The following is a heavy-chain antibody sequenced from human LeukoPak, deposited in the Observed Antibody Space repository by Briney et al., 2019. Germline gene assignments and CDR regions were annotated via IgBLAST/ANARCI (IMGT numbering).Heavy chain of an antibody. CDR2: ISGSGGST. CDR1: GFTFSSYA. D-gene: IGHD5-24*01. V-gene: IGHV3-23*01. CDR3: AKGPEGRWLQLLGYFQH. J-gene: IGHJ1*01. Sequence: GGSLRLSCAASGFTFSSYAMSWVRQAPGKGLEWVSAISGSGGSTHYADSVKGRFTISRDNSKNTLYLQMNSLRAEDTAVYYCAKGPEGRWLQLLGYFQHWGQGTLVTVSS.